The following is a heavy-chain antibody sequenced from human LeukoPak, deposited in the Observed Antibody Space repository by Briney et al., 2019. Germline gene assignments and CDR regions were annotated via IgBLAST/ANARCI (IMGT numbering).Heavy chain of an antibody. Sequence: PGRSLRLSCAASGFTFSSYSMNWVRQAPGKGLEWLSYISSSSSTIYYADSVKGRFTISRDNAKNSLYLQMNSLRDEDTAVYYCARDGVYSYGSGLNYWGQGTLVTVSS. J-gene: IGHJ4*02. V-gene: IGHV3-48*02. CDR1: GFTFSSYS. CDR3: ARDGVYSYGSGLNY. D-gene: IGHD5-18*01. CDR2: ISSSSSTI.